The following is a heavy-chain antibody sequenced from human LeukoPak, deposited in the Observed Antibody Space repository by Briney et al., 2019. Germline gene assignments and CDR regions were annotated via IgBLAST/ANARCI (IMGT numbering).Heavy chain of an antibody. CDR3: ARVRVLLWFGELLFSYFDY. CDR1: GGSFSGYY. D-gene: IGHD3-10*01. J-gene: IGHJ4*02. Sequence: PSETLSLTCAVYGGSFSGYYWSWIRQPPGKGLEWIGEINHSGSTNYNPSLKSRVTISVDTSKNQFSLKLSSVTAADTAVYYCARVRVLLWFGELLFSYFDYWGQGTLATVSS. V-gene: IGHV4-34*01. CDR2: INHSGST.